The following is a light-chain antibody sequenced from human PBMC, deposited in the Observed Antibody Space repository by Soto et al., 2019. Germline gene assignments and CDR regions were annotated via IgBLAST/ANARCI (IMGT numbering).Light chain of an antibody. Sequence: QSVLTQPPSASGTPGQRVTISCSGSSSSIGSNSVNWYQQLPGTAPKLLMYSSNQRPSGVPDRFSGSKSGTSASLAISGLQSEDEADYYCAAWDDSLNGVVFGGGTKLTVL. V-gene: IGLV1-44*01. CDR3: AAWDDSLNGVV. CDR2: SSN. CDR1: SSSIGSNS. J-gene: IGLJ2*01.